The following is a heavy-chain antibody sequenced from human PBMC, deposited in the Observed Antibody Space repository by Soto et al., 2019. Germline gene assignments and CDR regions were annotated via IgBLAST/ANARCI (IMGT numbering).Heavy chain of an antibody. J-gene: IGHJ4*02. D-gene: IGHD3-10*01. CDR1: GFTFDDYA. Sequence: EVQLVESGGGLVQPGRSLRLSCAASGFTFDDYAMYWVRQAPGKGLEWVSGISWNSGVIGCADSVKGRFTISRDNAKNSLYLQMNSLSAEDTVLYYGVKGAYGSGCSYFDYWGQGTLVTVSS. V-gene: IGHV3-9*01. CDR2: ISWNSGVI. CDR3: VKGAYGSGCSYFDY.